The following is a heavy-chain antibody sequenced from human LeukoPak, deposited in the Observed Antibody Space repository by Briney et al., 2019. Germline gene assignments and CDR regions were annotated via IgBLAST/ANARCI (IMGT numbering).Heavy chain of an antibody. J-gene: IGHJ4*02. Sequence: PPGGSLRLSCAASGFTFSNYWMNSVRQAPGKGMEWVAIIEKDGSEILYVDSVKGRFTISRDNAKNSLYLQMNSLRAEDTAVYYCAAGAGWLIDWWGQGTLVTVSS. V-gene: IGHV3-7*01. D-gene: IGHD6-19*01. CDR1: GFTFSNYW. CDR2: IEKDGSEI. CDR3: AAGAGWLIDW.